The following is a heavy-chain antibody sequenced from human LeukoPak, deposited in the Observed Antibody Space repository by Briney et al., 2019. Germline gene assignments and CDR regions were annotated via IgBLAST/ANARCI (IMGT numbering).Heavy chain of an antibody. Sequence: KPGGSLRLSCGASGFRFSDYYMAWIRQAPGKGLEWISYISYSGSPIDYADSMKGRFTISRDNAKNSLYLQMDSLRVEDTAVYYCARGLYSYDYRGQGTLVTVSS. CDR2: ISYSGSPI. D-gene: IGHD3-16*01. J-gene: IGHJ4*02. CDR3: ARGLYSYDY. V-gene: IGHV3-11*04. CDR1: GFRFSDYY.